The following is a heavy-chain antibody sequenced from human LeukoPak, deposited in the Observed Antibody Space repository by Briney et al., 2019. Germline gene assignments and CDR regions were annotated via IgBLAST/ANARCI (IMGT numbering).Heavy chain of an antibody. V-gene: IGHV3-74*01. CDR1: GFPLSSYW. J-gene: IGHJ4*02. CDR2: IDEKGGVR. CDR3: VRDLILVWTPGDDFDF. Sequence: PGGSLRLSCTVSGFPLSSYWMHWVRQAPGKGLEWVSRIDEKGGVRTYADSVKGRFTVSRDNAKQTVYLQMNNLEVGDTAIYYCVRDLILVWTPGDDFDFWGQGTLVTVSS. D-gene: IGHD3-16*01.